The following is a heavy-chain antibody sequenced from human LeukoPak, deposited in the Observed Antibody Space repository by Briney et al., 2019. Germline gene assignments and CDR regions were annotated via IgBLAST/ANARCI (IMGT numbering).Heavy chain of an antibody. CDR2: ISSSSGTI. D-gene: IGHD6-13*01. J-gene: IGHJ4*02. Sequence: GGSLRLSCAASGFTFSRFSMNWVRQAPGKGLEWVSYISSSSGTIYYADSVKGRFTISRDNAKSSLYLQMNSLRAEDTAVYYCARGQQLGRPFDYWGQGTLVTVSS. CDR1: GFTFSRFS. V-gene: IGHV3-48*04. CDR3: ARGQQLGRPFDY.